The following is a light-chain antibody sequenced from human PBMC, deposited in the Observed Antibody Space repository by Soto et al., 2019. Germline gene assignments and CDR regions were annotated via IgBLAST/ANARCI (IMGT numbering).Light chain of an antibody. Sequence: QLVLTQSPSASASLGASVKLTCTLSSGHSSYAIAWHQQQPEKGPRYLMKVNSDGSHSKGDGIPDRFSGSSSGAERYLTISSLQSEDEADYYCQTWGTGSWVFGGGTKLTV. CDR3: QTWGTGSWV. CDR2: VNSDGSH. J-gene: IGLJ3*02. V-gene: IGLV4-69*01. CDR1: SGHSSYA.